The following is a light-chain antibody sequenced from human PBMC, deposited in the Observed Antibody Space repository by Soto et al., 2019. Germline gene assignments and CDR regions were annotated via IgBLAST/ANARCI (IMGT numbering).Light chain of an antibody. V-gene: IGKV1-5*03. Sequence: DIQMTQSPSTLSASVGDRVTITCRASQSFSSWLAWYQQKPGKAPRLLIHKASSLESGVPSRFSGSGSGTDFTLTISSLQPDDFATYYCQQYETFGQGTKVDIK. J-gene: IGKJ1*01. CDR2: KAS. CDR1: QSFSSW. CDR3: QQYET.